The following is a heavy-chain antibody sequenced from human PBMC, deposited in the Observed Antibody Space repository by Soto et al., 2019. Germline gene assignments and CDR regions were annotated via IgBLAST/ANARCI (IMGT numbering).Heavy chain of an antibody. CDR2: ISAYNGNT. Sequence: QVQLVQSGAEVKKPGASVKVSCKASGYTFTSYGISWVRQAPGQGIEWMGWISAYNGNTNYVQKHHGRVNITTDTPTSTAYMELRSLRSDDTAVYYCARPTGYYYGMDVWGQGTTVTVSS. CDR1: GYTFTSYG. J-gene: IGHJ6*02. CDR3: ARPTGYYYGMDV. V-gene: IGHV1-18*01.